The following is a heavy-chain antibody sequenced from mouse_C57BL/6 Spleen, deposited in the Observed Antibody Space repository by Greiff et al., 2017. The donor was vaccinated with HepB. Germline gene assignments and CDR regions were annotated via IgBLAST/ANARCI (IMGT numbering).Heavy chain of an antibody. CDR2: IYPRSGNT. D-gene: IGHD6-2*01. J-gene: IGHJ4*01. CDR3: ARVGLGSPMDY. Sequence: QVQLQQSGAELARPGASVKLSCKASGYTFTSYGISWVKQRTGQGLEWIGEIYPRSGNTYYNEKFKGKATLTADKSSSTAYMELRSLTSEDSAIYFCARVGLGSPMDYWGQGTSVTVSS. V-gene: IGHV1-81*01. CDR1: GYTFTSYG.